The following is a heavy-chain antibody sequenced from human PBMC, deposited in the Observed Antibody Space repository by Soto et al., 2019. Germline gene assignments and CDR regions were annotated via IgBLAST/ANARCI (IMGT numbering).Heavy chain of an antibody. CDR2: IGTAGDT. J-gene: IGHJ3*02. Sequence: EVQLVESGGGLVQPGGSLRLSCAASGFTFSSYDMHWIRQATGKGLEWVSTIGTAGDTYYPGSVKGRFTISRENAKNALYLQMNSLRAEDTAVYYCARSSQRVNIATAFDIWGQGTMVTVSS. CDR1: GFTFSSYD. D-gene: IGHD2-15*01. V-gene: IGHV3-13*01. CDR3: ARSSQRVNIATAFDI.